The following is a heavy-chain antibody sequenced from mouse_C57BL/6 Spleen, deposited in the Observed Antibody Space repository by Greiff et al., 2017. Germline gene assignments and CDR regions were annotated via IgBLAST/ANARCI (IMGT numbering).Heavy chain of an antibody. J-gene: IGHJ2*01. CDR1: GYTFTSYW. CDR3: ARWYGSSHYFDY. Sequence: QVQLQQPGAELVRPGSSVKLSCKASGYTFTSYWMHWVKQRPIQGLEWIGNIDPSDSETHYNQKFKDKATLTVDKSSSTAYMQLSSLTSEDSAVYYGARWYGSSHYFDYWGQGTTLTVSS. CDR2: IDPSDSET. V-gene: IGHV1-52*01. D-gene: IGHD1-1*01.